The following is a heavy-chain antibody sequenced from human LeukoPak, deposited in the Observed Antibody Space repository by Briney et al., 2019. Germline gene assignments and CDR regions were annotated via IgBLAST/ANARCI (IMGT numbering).Heavy chain of an antibody. V-gene: IGHV3-30*02. J-gene: IGHJ3*02. CDR3: AKAKITLIVVANPNSGALDI. D-gene: IGHD3-22*01. CDR2: TRYDGSNK. CDR1: GFTFSNYG. Sequence: GGSLRLSCAASGFTFSNYGMHWVRQAPGKGLEWVAFTRYDGSNKYYADSVKGRFTISRDNSNNTLYLQMNSLRAEDTALYYCAKAKITLIVVANPNSGALDIWGQGTMVTVSS.